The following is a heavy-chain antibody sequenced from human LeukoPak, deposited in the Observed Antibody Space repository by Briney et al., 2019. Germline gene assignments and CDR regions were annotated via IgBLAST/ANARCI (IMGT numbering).Heavy chain of an antibody. CDR1: GFTFSSYS. Sequence: GGSLRLSCAASGFTFSSYSMNWVRQAPGKGLEWVSSISSSSSYIYYADSVKGRFTISRDNAKNSLYLQMNSLRAEDTAVYYCANRPSRDGYPTGYWGQGTLVTVSS. CDR2: ISSSSSYI. CDR3: ANRPSRDGYPTGY. V-gene: IGHV3-21*01. D-gene: IGHD5-24*01. J-gene: IGHJ4*02.